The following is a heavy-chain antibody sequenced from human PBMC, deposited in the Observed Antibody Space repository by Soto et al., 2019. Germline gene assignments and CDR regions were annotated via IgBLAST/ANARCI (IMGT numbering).Heavy chain of an antibody. J-gene: IGHJ4*02. Sequence: PGGSLRLSCTASGFPFSNYAMSWVRQAPGKGLEWVSAVSGSGDSTYYADSVKGRFTISRDNSKNTLYLQMNSLRAEDTAVYYCAKGRASDCPGCTQDYWGQGTLVTVSS. CDR2: VSGSGDST. CDR3: AKGRASDCPGCTQDY. CDR1: GFPFSNYA. V-gene: IGHV3-23*01. D-gene: IGHD2-21*02.